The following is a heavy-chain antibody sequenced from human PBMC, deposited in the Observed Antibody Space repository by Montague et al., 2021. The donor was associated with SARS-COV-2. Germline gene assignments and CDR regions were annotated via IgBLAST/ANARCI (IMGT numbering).Heavy chain of an antibody. CDR3: ARVGGGTTRDFDN. D-gene: IGHD1-1*01. CDR1: GDSVVEIRRR. Sequence: CAISGDSVVEIRRRSEEHTQELQTPLKFVGRTLHGNKKYNDYAVSMQSRVTINPDTSKNQFSLHVNSVTPEYTAVYYCARVGGGTTRDFDNWGQGTLVTVSS. J-gene: IGHJ4*02. V-gene: IGHV6-1*01. CDR2: TLHGNKKYN.